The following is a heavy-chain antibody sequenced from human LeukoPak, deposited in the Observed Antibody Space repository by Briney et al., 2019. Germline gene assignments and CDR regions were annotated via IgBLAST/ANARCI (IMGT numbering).Heavy chain of an antibody. CDR3: ARDASGRRDSYSNVFDY. V-gene: IGHV3-21*01. CDR1: GFSFGTWS. CDR2: ISSSSRYI. Sequence: GGSLRLSCAASGFSFGTWSVNWVRQAPGKGLEWVSSISSSSRYIYYADSVKGRFTISRDNAKNSLYLQMNSLRAEDTAVYYCARDASGRRDSYSNVFDYWGQGTLVSVSS. J-gene: IGHJ4*02. D-gene: IGHD2-21*02.